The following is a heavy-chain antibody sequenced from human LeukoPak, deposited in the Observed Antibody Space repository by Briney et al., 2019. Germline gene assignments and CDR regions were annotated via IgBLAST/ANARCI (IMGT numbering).Heavy chain of an antibody. Sequence: GASVKVSCEASVGTFSSYATSGVRHAPGQGLEWMGEIIPIFGTANYAQKFQGRVTITTDESTSTAYMELSSLRSEDTAVYYCAGSGWSIDYYYYYMDVWGKGTTVTVSS. CDR3: AGSGWSIDYYYYYMDV. D-gene: IGHD6-19*01. J-gene: IGHJ6*03. CDR1: VGTFSSYA. CDR2: IIPIFGTA. V-gene: IGHV1-69*05.